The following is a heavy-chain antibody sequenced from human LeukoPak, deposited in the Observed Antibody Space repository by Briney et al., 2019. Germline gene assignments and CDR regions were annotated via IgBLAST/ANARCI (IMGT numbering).Heavy chain of an antibody. V-gene: IGHV1-8*03. D-gene: IGHD5-18*01. CDR1: GYTFTSYD. J-gene: IGHJ4*02. Sequence: ASVKVSCKASGYTFTSYDINWVRQATGQGLEWMGWMNPNSGNTGYAQKFQGRVTITRNTSISTAYMELSSLRSEDTAVYYCARVSMVETAMAEDYWGQGTLVTVSS. CDR2: MNPNSGNT. CDR3: ARVSMVETAMAEDY.